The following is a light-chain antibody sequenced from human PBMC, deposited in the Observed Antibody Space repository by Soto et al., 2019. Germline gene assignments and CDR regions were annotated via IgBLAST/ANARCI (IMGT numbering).Light chain of an antibody. CDR3: QQYNSWPLT. CDR2: GAS. CDR1: QSVGSS. V-gene: IGKV3-15*01. Sequence: EIVMTQSPATLSVSPGERATLSCRASQSVGSSLAWYQRKPGQAPRLLIYGASTRATGIPATFSGSGSGTEFTLTISSLQSEDFAVYYCQQYNSWPLTFGGGTTVDIK. J-gene: IGKJ4*01.